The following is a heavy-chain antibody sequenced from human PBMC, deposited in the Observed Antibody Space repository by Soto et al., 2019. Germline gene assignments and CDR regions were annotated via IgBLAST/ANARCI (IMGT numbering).Heavy chain of an antibody. Sequence: QVHLLQSGAEVKKPGASVMVSCKASGYTFTGYYIHWLRQAPGQVLEWMGWINPNSGATNIAQKFQGRVTMTRDTSINKAYMELSRLSSGDTAVYYCARVMTSVTTGELDPWGQGTMVTVSS. J-gene: IGHJ5*02. CDR3: ARVMTSVTTGELDP. D-gene: IGHD4-17*01. CDR2: INPNSGAT. CDR1: GYTFTGYY. V-gene: IGHV1-2*02.